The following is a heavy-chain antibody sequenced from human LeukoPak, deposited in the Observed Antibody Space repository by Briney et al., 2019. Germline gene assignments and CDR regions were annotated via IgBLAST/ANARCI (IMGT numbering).Heavy chain of an antibody. D-gene: IGHD3-10*01. Sequence: SETLSLTCTVSGGSISSYYWSWIRQPPGKGMEWIGFIYYSGSTHYNPSLRSRVTLSVDTSKNQFSLKLSSVTAADTAVYYCARVIWFGELSYYYYGMDVWGQGTTVTVSS. CDR2: IYYSGST. CDR1: GGSISSYY. CDR3: ARVIWFGELSYYYYGMDV. J-gene: IGHJ6*02. V-gene: IGHV4-59*12.